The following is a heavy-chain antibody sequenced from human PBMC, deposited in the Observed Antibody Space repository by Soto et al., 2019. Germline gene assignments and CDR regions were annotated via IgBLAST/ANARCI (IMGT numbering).Heavy chain of an antibody. D-gene: IGHD3-10*01. Sequence: QVYLVESGGGVVQPGNSLRLSCAASGFSFTDYGMQWVRQAPGKGLEWVSGIWFDGSNEYYADSVKGRFTISRDNSKNMLYLQMSSLRDEDTAVYYWVRYYTFGTGTIYGHNWFDPGGQGTLVSVSS. CDR1: GFSFTDYG. J-gene: IGHJ5*02. CDR2: IWFDGSNE. CDR3: VRYYTFGTGTIYGHNWFDP. V-gene: IGHV3-33*03.